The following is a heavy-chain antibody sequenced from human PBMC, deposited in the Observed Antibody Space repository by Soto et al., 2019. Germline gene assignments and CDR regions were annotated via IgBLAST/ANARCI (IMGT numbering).Heavy chain of an antibody. V-gene: IGHV3-48*01. D-gene: IGHD2-2*01. J-gene: IGHJ2*01. CDR3: ARLDQLLPGYFDL. Sequence: GGSLRLSCAASGFTFSSYSMNWVRQAPGKGLEWVSYISSSSSTIYYADSVKGRFTISRDNAKNSLYLQMNGLRAEDTAVYYCARLDQLLPGYFDLWGRGTLVTVSS. CDR1: GFTFSSYS. CDR2: ISSSSSTI.